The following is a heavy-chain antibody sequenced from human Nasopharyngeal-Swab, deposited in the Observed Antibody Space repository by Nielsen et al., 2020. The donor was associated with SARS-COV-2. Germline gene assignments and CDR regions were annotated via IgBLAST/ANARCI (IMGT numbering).Heavy chain of an antibody. CDR2: IYYSGNT. Sequence: SETLSLTCAVSGGSISSGLYSWSWIRQPPGNGLEWMGYIYYSGNTYYNPSLKSRVTISVDRSKNQFSLRLSSVTAADTAVYYCARKYCNGDCYFDYWGQGTLVTVSS. D-gene: IGHD2-21*02. CDR3: ARKYCNGDCYFDY. J-gene: IGHJ4*02. CDR1: GGSISSGLYS. V-gene: IGHV4-30-2*01.